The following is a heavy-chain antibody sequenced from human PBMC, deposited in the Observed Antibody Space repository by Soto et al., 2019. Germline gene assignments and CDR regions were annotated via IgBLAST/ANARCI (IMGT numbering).Heavy chain of an antibody. Sequence: SETLSLTCTVSGGSISSYYWSWIRQPPGKGLEWIGYIYYSGSTNYNPSLKSRVTISVDTPKNQFSLKLSSVTAADTAVYYCARVMVRGVIYIDYWGQGTLVTVSS. CDR2: IYYSGST. CDR1: GGSISSYY. V-gene: IGHV4-59*08. CDR3: ARVMVRGVIYIDY. D-gene: IGHD3-10*01. J-gene: IGHJ4*02.